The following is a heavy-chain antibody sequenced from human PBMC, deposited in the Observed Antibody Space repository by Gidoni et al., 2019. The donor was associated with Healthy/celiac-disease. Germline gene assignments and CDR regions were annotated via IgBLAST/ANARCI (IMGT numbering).Heavy chain of an antibody. V-gene: IGHV4-39*01. J-gene: IGHJ4*02. CDR2: IYYSGST. CDR1: GGSISSSSYY. D-gene: IGHD3-22*01. Sequence: QLQLQESGPGLVQPSETLSLTCTVSGGSISSSSYYWGWIRQPPGKGLEWIGSIYYSGSTYYNPSLKSRVTISVDTSKNQFSLKLSSVTAADTAVYYCARHYSYYDSSGYPFDYWGQGTLVTVSS. CDR3: ARHYSYYDSSGYPFDY.